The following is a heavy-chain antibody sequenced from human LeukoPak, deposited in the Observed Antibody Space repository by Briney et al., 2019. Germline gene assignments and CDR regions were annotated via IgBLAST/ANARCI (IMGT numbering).Heavy chain of an antibody. CDR2: IKSQTDGGTT. Sequence: GGSLRLSCAASGIGFHNAWERWGRQASGEGPELVCRIKSQTDGGTTDYAAPVKGRFTISRDDSKNTLYLQMNSLKTEDTAVYYCTTKAMVRGVITYYYYYMDVWGKGTTVTVSS. CDR3: TTKAMVRGVITYYYYYMDV. CDR1: GIGFHNAW. D-gene: IGHD3-10*01. J-gene: IGHJ6*03. V-gene: IGHV3-15*01.